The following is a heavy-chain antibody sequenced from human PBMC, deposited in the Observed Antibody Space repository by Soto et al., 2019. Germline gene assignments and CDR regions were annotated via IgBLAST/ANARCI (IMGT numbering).Heavy chain of an antibody. D-gene: IGHD2-15*01. CDR2: IWYDGSNK. Sequence: PGGSLRLSCAASGFGFSNYAMTWVRQAPGKGLEWVAVIWYDGSNKYYADSVKGRFTISRDNSKNTLYLQMSSLRAEDTAVYYCASGLYCSGGSCYRGAFDIWGQGTMVTVSS. CDR3: ASGLYCSGGSCYRGAFDI. CDR1: GFGFSNYA. V-gene: IGHV3-33*08. J-gene: IGHJ3*02.